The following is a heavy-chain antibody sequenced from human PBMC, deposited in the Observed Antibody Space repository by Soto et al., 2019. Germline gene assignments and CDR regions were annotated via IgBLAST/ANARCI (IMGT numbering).Heavy chain of an antibody. CDR1: GGSISSSSYY. CDR3: VTTELTMVLLPFDP. D-gene: IGHD3-10*01. Sequence: PSETLSLTCTVSGGSISSSSYYWGWIRQPPGKGLEWIGSIYYSGSTYYNPSLKSRVTISVDTSKNQFSLKLSSVTAADTAVYYCVTTELTMVLLPFDPWGQGTLVTVSS. CDR2: IYYSGST. V-gene: IGHV4-39*01. J-gene: IGHJ5*02.